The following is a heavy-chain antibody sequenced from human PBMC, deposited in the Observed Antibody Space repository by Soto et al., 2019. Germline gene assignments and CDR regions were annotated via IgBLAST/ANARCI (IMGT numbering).Heavy chain of an antibody. D-gene: IGHD3-9*01. J-gene: IGHJ4*02. Sequence: GGSLRLSCSASGFTFSSYAMHWVRQAPGKGLEYVSAISSNGGSTYYADSVKGRFTISRDNSKNTLYLQMSSLRAEDTAVYYCVKALRYFDWLPDFDYWGQGTLVTVS. CDR3: VKALRYFDWLPDFDY. CDR2: ISSNGGST. CDR1: GFTFSSYA. V-gene: IGHV3-64D*06.